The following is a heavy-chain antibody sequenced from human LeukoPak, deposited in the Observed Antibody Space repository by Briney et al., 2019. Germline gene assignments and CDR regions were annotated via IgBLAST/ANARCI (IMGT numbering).Heavy chain of an antibody. CDR2: IYYSGST. D-gene: IGHD5-18*01. Sequence: PSETLSLTCTVSGGSITSHYWSWIRQPPGRGLEWIGYIYYSGSTNYNPSLKSRVTVSVDTSRNQFSLKLSSVTAADTAVYYCARFHGNTYGYPRGYKFYYGMDVWGQGTTVTVSS. J-gene: IGHJ6*02. V-gene: IGHV4-59*08. CDR3: ARFHGNTYGYPRGYKFYYGMDV. CDR1: GGSITSHY.